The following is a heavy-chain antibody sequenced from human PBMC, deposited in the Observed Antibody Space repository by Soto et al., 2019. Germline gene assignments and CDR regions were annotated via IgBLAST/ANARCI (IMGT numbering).Heavy chain of an antibody. D-gene: IGHD1-1*01. CDR1: GFSLSNARMG. CDR2: IFSNDEK. V-gene: IGHV2-26*01. Sequence: QVTLKESGPVLVRPTETLTLTCTVSGFSLSNARMGVSWIRQPPGKALEWLAQIFSNDEKSYSTSLRSRLTISQGTSKSQVVLTMTNMDPVDTATYYCARRVQQLEKDAFDIWGQGAMVTVSS. CDR3: ARRVQQLEKDAFDI. J-gene: IGHJ3*02.